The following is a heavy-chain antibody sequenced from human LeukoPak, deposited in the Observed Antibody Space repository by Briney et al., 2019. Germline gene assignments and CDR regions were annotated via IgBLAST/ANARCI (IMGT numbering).Heavy chain of an antibody. CDR2: MNPNSGNT. CDR1: GYTFTGYD. CDR3: ARGFMARPLYVVVLYGGTVHNWFDP. D-gene: IGHD2-21*01. J-gene: IGHJ5*02. V-gene: IGHV1-8*01. Sequence: ASVKVSCKASGYTFTGYDINWVRQATGQGLEWMGWMNPNSGNTGYAQKFQGRVTMTRNTSISTAYMELSSLRSEDTAVYYCARGFMARPLYVVVLYGGTVHNWFDPWGQGTLVTVSS.